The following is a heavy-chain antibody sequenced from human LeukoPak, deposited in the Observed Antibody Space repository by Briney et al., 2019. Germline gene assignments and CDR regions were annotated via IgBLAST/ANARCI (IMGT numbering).Heavy chain of an antibody. J-gene: IGHJ5*01. Sequence: AGGSLRLSCAASGFTFSTYAMSWVRQAPGKGLEWVSAISASGGTTYYADSVKGRFTISRDNSKNTLYLQMNSLRAEDTAVYYCAKEPREYCSSTSCPNWFDSWDQGTLVTVSS. CDR2: ISASGGTT. CDR3: AKEPREYCSSTSCPNWFDS. V-gene: IGHV3-23*01. CDR1: GFTFSTYA. D-gene: IGHD2-2*01.